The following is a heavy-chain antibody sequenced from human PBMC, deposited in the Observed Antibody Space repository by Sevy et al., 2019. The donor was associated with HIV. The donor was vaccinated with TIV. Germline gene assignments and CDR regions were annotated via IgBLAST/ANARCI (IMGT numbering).Heavy chain of an antibody. J-gene: IGHJ6*02. CDR1: GYTFTSYD. Sequence: ASVKVSCKASGYTFTSYDINWVRQATGQGLEWMGWMNPNSGNTGYAQKFQGRVTMTRNTSISTAYMELSSLRSEDTAVYYCARGPRGSGWYYYYYGMDVWGQGTTVTVSS. CDR3: ARGPRGSGWYYYYYGMDV. CDR2: MNPNSGNT. V-gene: IGHV1-8*01. D-gene: IGHD6-19*01.